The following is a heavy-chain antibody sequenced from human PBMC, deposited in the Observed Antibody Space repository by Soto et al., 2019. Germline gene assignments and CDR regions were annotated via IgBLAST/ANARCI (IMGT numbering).Heavy chain of an antibody. Sequence: QVQLQESGPGLVKPSETLSLTCTVSGGSFKRGSYSWSWIRQPPGKVLEWIGYVYHTGRTSYNPSLKSRVSISMDTSKNQFSLNLDSVTAADTAVYFCARDFAYFDSWGQGTLVTVSS. D-gene: IGHD3-3*01. V-gene: IGHV4-61*01. J-gene: IGHJ4*02. CDR2: VYHTGRT. CDR1: GGSFKRGSYS. CDR3: ARDFAYFDS.